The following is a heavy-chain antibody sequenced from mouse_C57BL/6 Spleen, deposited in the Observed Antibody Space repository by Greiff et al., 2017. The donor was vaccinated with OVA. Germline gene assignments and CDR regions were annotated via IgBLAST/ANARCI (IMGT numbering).Heavy chain of an antibody. D-gene: IGHD1-1*01. CDR3: ARYYGSSPWFAD. CDR2: IDPANGNT. V-gene: IGHV14-3*01. CDR1: GFNIKNTY. Sequence: VHVKQSVAELVRPGASVKLSCTASGFNIKNTYMHWVKQRPEQGLEWIGRIDPANGNTKYAPKFQGKATITAAPSSNTAYLQLSSLTSEDTAIYYCARYYGSSPWFADWGQGTLVTVSA. J-gene: IGHJ3*01.